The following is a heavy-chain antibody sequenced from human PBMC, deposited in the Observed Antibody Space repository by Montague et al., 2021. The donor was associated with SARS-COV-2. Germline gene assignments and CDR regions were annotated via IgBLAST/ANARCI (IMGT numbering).Heavy chain of an antibody. D-gene: IGHD3-10*01. V-gene: IGHV4-59*11. Sequence: SETLSLTCAVSGGSISGHYWSFIRQPPGKGLEWIAYINYSGSTNYNPSLKSRVTISVDTSKNHFSLQLRSVTPADTAVYFCARATAVRGSVNWFDPWGQGTLVTVSS. CDR2: INYSGST. CDR1: GGSISGHY. J-gene: IGHJ5*02. CDR3: ARATAVRGSVNWFDP.